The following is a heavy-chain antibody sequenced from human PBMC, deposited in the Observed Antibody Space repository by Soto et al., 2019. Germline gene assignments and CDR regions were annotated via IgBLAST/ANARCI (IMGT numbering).Heavy chain of an antibody. CDR3: ARDGRGYSYGPNYYYYYGMDV. D-gene: IGHD5-18*01. J-gene: IGHJ6*02. CDR2: ISSSGSTI. V-gene: IGHV3-48*03. CDR1: GFTFSSYE. Sequence: VGSLSLSCAASGFTFSSYEMNWVRQAPGKGLEWVSYISSSGSTIYYADSVKGRFTISRGNAKNSLYLQMNSLRAQDTAVYYCARDGRGYSYGPNYYYYYGMDVSGHGTRVTVSS.